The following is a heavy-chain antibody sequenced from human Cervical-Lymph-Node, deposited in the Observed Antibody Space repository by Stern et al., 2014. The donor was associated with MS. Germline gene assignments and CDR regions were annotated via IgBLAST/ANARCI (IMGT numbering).Heavy chain of an antibody. CDR1: GGTFSSDA. CDR3: ARSAGYYSGMDV. Sequence: LNLVESGAEVKKPGSSVKVSCKASGGTFSSDAFSWVRQAPGQGLEWMGAIIPSFGTSSSAQKFQGRVTISADDSTGTAFLELRSLRSEDTAVYYCARSAGYYSGMDVWGQGTAVTVSS. J-gene: IGHJ6*02. CDR2: IIPSFGTS. V-gene: IGHV1-69*01.